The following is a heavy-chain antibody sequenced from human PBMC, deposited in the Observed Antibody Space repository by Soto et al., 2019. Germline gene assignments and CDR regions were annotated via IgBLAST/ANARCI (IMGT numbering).Heavy chain of an antibody. Sequence: ASVRVSCKXSGYRLRMYALHWVRQAPGQRLEWMAWINNGNGDTIHSQKFQGRVIITRDTSANTVYMELRSLTSEDTAVYYCARPGVAYDAFDIWGQGTMVTVSS. D-gene: IGHD3-3*01. CDR3: ARPGVAYDAFDI. CDR2: INNGNGDT. CDR1: GYRLRMYA. V-gene: IGHV1-3*04. J-gene: IGHJ3*02.